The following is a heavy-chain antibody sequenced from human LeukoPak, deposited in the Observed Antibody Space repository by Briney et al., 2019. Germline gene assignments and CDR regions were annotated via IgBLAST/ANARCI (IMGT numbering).Heavy chain of an antibody. CDR1: GGSISSYY. CDR3: ARGRRGDGHY. Sequence: SETLSLTCTVSGGSISSYYWSWIRQPPGKGLEWIGNIYYSGSTNYNPSLKSRVTISVDTSKNQFSLKLSSVTAADTAVYYCARGRRGDGHYWGQGTLVTVSS. J-gene: IGHJ4*02. D-gene: IGHD3-10*01. CDR2: IYYSGST. V-gene: IGHV4-59*08.